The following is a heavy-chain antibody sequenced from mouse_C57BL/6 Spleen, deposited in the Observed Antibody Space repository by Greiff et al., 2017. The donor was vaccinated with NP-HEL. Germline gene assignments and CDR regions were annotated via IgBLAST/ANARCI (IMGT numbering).Heavy chain of an antibody. J-gene: IGHJ3*01. CDR3: ARHGSSYWFAY. CDR1: GFTFSSYG. V-gene: IGHV5-6*01. CDR2: ISSGGSYT. D-gene: IGHD1-1*01. Sequence: EVQRVESGGDLVKPGGSLKLSCAASGFTFSSYGMSWVRQTPDKRLEWVATISSGGSYTYYPDSVKGRFTISRDNAKNTLYLQMSSLKSEDTAMYYCARHGSSYWFAYWGQGTLVTVSA.